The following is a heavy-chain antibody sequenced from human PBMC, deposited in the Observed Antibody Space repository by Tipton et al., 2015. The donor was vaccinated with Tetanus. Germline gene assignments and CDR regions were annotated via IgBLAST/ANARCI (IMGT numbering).Heavy chain of an antibody. Sequence: SLRLSCVVSGFTFGKYAMTWVRRAPGRGLEWVASLTGSGDRAYYSSSVRGRFTVSRDTVKKTHFLQMDSLTVDDTAVYYCAKAQPPGGAASGAMDVWGQGTAVTVSS. V-gene: IGHV3-23*01. CDR1: GFTFGKYA. CDR2: LTGSGDRA. J-gene: IGHJ6*02. D-gene: IGHD6-25*01. CDR3: AKAQPPGGAASGAMDV.